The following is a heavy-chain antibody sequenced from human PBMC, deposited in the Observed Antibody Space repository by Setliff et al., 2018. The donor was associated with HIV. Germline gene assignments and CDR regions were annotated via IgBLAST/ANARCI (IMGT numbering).Heavy chain of an antibody. V-gene: IGHV3-15*01. J-gene: IGHJ4*02. CDR1: GFTFSDAW. CDR3: STDLPSSGFFPDY. D-gene: IGHD6-19*01. Sequence: GESLRLSCAASGFTFSDAWMSWVRQAPGKGLEWVARIKNRANGGTTHYAAPVNGRFTISRDDSKNTLYLQMNSLKTEDTAVYYCSTDLPSSGFFPDYWGQGTLVTVSS. CDR2: IKNRANGGTT.